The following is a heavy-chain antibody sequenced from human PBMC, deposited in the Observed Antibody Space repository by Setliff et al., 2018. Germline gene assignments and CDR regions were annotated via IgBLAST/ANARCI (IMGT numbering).Heavy chain of an antibody. CDR3: ATKRGAFDI. J-gene: IGHJ3*02. CDR2: VSSSSITI. V-gene: IGHV3-48*01. Sequence: GGSLRLSCAASGFTFSSYSMNWVRQAPGKGLEWISYVSSSSITIYYADSVKGRFTISRDNAKNSLYLQMNSLRAEDTAVYYCATKRGAFDIWGQGTMVTVSS. CDR1: GFTFSSYS.